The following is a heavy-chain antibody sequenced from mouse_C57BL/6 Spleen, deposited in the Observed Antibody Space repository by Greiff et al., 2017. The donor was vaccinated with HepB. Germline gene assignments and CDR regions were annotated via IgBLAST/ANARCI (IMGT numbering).Heavy chain of an antibody. CDR1: GYTFTSYW. V-gene: IGHV1-55*01. CDR2: IYPGSGST. J-gene: IGHJ2*01. D-gene: IGHD1-1*01. CDR3: ARLGSSYDY. Sequence: QVHVKQPGAELVKPGASVKMSCKASGYTFTSYWITWVKQRPGQGLEWIGDIYPGSGSTNYNEKFKSKATLTVDTSSSTAYMQLSSLTSEDSAVYYCARLGSSYDYWGQGTTLTVSS.